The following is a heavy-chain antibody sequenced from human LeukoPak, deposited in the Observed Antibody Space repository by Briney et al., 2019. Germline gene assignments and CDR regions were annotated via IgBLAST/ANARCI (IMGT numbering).Heavy chain of an antibody. V-gene: IGHV4-4*02. CDR3: ARHSRPGTNLNWFDP. CDR2: IYHSGST. D-gene: IGHD1-1*01. Sequence: SETLSLTCTVSGGSTSISSWWSWVRQPPGKGLEWIGEIYHSGSTNYNPSLKSRVTMSVDNSKNHFSLKLSSVTAADTAVYYGARHSRPGTNLNWFDPWGQGTLVTVSS. J-gene: IGHJ5*02. CDR1: GGSTSISSW.